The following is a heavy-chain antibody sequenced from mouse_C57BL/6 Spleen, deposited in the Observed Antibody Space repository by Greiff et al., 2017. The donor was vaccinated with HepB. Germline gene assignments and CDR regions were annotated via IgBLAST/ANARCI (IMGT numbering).Heavy chain of an antibody. D-gene: IGHD1-1*01. V-gene: IGHV5-16*01. J-gene: IGHJ1*03. Sequence: EVQLVESEGGLVQPGSSMKLSCTASGFTFSDYYMAWVRQVPEKGLEWVANINYDGSSTYYLDSLKSRFIISRDNAKNILYLQMSSLKSEDTATYYCARRTVVGYWYFDVWGTVTTVTVSS. CDR1: GFTFSDYY. CDR3: ARRTVVGYWYFDV. CDR2: INYDGSST.